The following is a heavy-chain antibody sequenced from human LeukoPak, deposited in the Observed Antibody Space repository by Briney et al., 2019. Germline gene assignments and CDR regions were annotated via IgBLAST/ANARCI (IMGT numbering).Heavy chain of an antibody. CDR3: TRHDTGTTDAFDI. V-gene: IGHV3-73*01. D-gene: IGHD1-1*01. J-gene: IGHJ3*02. CDR2: IRSKANNYAT. Sequence: GGSLRLSCAASGFTFSGSAMHWVRQASGKGLEWVGRIRSKANNYATAYAASVKGKFTISRDDSKNTAYLQMNSLKTEDTAVYYCTRHDTGTTDAFDIWGQGTMVTVSS. CDR1: GFTFSGSA.